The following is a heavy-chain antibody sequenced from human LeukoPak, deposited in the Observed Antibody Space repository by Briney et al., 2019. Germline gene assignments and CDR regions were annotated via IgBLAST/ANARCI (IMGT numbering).Heavy chain of an antibody. V-gene: IGHV1-46*01. Sequence: APVKVSCKASGYTFTSYYMHWVRQAPGQGLEWMGIINPSGGSTSYAQKFQGRVTMTRDTSTSTVYMELSSLRSEDTAVYYCARGLMITFGGVIVPPAYWGQGTLVTVSS. CDR1: GYTFTSYY. J-gene: IGHJ4*02. D-gene: IGHD3-16*02. CDR2: INPSGGST. CDR3: ARGLMITFGGVIVPPAY.